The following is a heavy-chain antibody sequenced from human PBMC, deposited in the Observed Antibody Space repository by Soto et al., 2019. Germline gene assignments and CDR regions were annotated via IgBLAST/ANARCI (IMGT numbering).Heavy chain of an antibody. CDR2: MNPNSGNT. V-gene: IGHV1-8*01. D-gene: IGHD6-13*01. J-gene: IGHJ5*02. CDR3: AREDSRGAWFDP. CDR1: GYTVTSYD. Sequence: ASVWVSCKASGYTVTSYDINWVRQATGQGLEWMGWMNPNSGNTGYAQKFQGKVTMTRNTSISTAYMELSSLRSEDTAVYYCAREDSRGAWFDPWGQGTLVTVSS.